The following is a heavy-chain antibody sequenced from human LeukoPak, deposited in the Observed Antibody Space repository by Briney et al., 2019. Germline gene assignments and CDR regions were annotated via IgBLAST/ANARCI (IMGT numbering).Heavy chain of an antibody. V-gene: IGHV4-34*01. Sequence: PSGTLCLTCAVSGVSFSGYDWSWVRQPPGKGREWIGGISHSGSTNDNPSLKTRVTISVDTSKNQFTLKLSSVTAADTAVYYCARGRYRSGYWGQGTLVTVSS. CDR3: ARGRYRSGY. CDR1: GVSFSGYD. D-gene: IGHD5-18*01. CDR2: ISHSGST. J-gene: IGHJ1*01.